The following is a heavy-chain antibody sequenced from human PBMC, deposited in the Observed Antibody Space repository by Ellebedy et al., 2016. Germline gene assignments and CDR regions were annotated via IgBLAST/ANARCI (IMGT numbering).Heavy chain of an antibody. Sequence: SETLSLXXTVSGGSISSYYWSWIRQPPGKGLEWIGYIYYSGSTNYNPSLKSRVTISVDTSKNQFSLKLSSVTAADTAVYYCARDRGYSYGSKYYGMDVWGQGTTVTVSS. V-gene: IGHV4-59*01. CDR2: IYYSGST. CDR1: GGSISSYY. J-gene: IGHJ6*02. CDR3: ARDRGYSYGSKYYGMDV. D-gene: IGHD5-18*01.